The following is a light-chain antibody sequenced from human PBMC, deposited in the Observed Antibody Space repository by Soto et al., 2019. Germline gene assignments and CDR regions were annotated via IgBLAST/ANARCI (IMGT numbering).Light chain of an antibody. J-gene: IGLJ1*01. CDR1: SSDVGSFNL. Sequence: QSALTQPASVSGSPGESITISCTGTSSDVGSFNLVSWYQQYPGKAPTLIIYEGTKRPSGISHRFSGSKSGNTASLTISGLRPEDEADYHCCSYAGGSTYVFGTGTKVTV. V-gene: IGLV2-23*01. CDR2: EGT. CDR3: CSYAGGSTYV.